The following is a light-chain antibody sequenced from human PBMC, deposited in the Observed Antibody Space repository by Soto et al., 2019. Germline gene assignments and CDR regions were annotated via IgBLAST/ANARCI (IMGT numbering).Light chain of an antibody. CDR1: QGISNS. CDR3: QQSYSRVT. CDR2: AAS. J-gene: IGKJ1*01. Sequence: DIQMTQYPSAMSASLGDRVTITCRASQGISNSLAWLQQKPGRVPKLLIYAASRLQSGVPSRFSGSRSGTDFTLTISSLQPEDFATYYCQQSYSRVTFGQGTKVDIK. V-gene: IGKV1-17*03.